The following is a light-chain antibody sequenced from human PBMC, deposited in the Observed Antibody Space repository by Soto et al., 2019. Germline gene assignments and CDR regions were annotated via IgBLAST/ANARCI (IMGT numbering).Light chain of an antibody. V-gene: IGLV2-23*01. CDR2: EGS. CDR1: SSDIGSDNL. CDR3: CSYAGSSTWV. Sequence: ALTQPASVSGSPGQSITISCTGTSSDIGSDNLVSWYQQHPGKAPKLMIYEGSKRPSGVSNRFSGSKSGNTASLTISGLQAEDEAAHYCCSYAGSSTWVFGGGTKLTVL. J-gene: IGLJ3*02.